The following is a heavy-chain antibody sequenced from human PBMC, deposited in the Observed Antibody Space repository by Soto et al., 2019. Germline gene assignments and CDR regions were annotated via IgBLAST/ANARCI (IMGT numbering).Heavy chain of an antibody. D-gene: IGHD2-15*01. CDR1: GGSLISGY. Sequence: SETLSLTCTVSGGSLISGYWSWIRQPPGKGLERIGYISYSGNTNYTPSLKSRVTMSVDTPKNQFSLRLSSVTTADTAVYYCAGLRGYAGSPIGYWGQGTLVTVSS. J-gene: IGHJ4*02. V-gene: IGHV4-59*01. CDR3: AGLRGYAGSPIGY. CDR2: ISYSGNT.